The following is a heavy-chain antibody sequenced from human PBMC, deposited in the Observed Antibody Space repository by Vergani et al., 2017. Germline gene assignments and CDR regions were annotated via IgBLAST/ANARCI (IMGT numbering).Heavy chain of an antibody. Sequence: QVQLVESGGGVVQPGRSLRLSCAASGFTFSSYGMHWVRQAPGKGLEWVAVISYDGSNKYYADSVKGRFTISRDNSKNTLYLQMNSLRAEDTAVYYCARNVGMDVWGKGTTVTVSS. CDR1: GFTFSSYG. CDR2: ISYDGSNK. D-gene: IGHD2-15*01. CDR3: ARNVGMDV. J-gene: IGHJ6*04. V-gene: IGHV3-30*03.